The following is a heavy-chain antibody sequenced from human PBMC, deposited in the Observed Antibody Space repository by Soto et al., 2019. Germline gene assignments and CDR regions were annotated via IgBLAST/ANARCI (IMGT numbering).Heavy chain of an antibody. V-gene: IGHV4-39*01. CDR1: GGSISSSSYY. Sequence: SETLSLTCTVSGGSISSSSYYWGWIRQPPGKGLEWIGSIYYSGSTYYNPSLKSRVTISVDTSKNQFSLKLSSVTAADTAVYYCARLTSERIAAAGTGYYYMDVWGKGTTVTVSS. J-gene: IGHJ6*03. CDR2: IYYSGST. D-gene: IGHD6-13*01. CDR3: ARLTSERIAAAGTGYYYMDV.